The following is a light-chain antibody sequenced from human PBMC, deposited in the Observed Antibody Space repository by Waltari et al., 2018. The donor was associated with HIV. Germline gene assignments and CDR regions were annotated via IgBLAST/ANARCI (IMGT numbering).Light chain of an antibody. V-gene: IGKV3-15*01. CDR2: GAS. J-gene: IGKJ4*01. Sequence: EIVMTQSPSTLSVSPGERATLSCRAGQSGSNNVAWYQQKTGQPPRLLIYGASTRATGIPARFSGSGSGTEFILTISSLQSEDFAVYFCQQYNNWPLTFGGGTKVDIK. CDR1: QSGSNN. CDR3: QQYNNWPLT.